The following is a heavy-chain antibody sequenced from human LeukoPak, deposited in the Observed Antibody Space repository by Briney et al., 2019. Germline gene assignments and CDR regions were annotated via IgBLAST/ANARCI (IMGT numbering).Heavy chain of an antibody. CDR3: ARHAWEAGDHFVY. CDR2: IYYSGST. J-gene: IGHJ4*02. V-gene: IGHV4-59*08. Sequence: SETLSLTCTVSGGSISSYYWSWIRQPPGKGLEWIGYIYYSGSTNYNPSLKSRVTISVDTSKNQFSLMLNSVTAAGTAEYYGARHAWEAGDHFVYWGERTLVSVPS. D-gene: IGHD1-26*01. CDR1: GGSISSYY.